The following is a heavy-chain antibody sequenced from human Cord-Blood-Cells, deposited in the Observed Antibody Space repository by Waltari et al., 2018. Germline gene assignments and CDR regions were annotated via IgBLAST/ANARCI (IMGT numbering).Heavy chain of an antibody. D-gene: IGHD6-6*01. Sequence: QLQLQESGSGLVKPSQTLSLTCAVSGGSISSGGYSWSWIRQPPGKGLEWIGYISRRRRTHYIPSHVSRVTRSVDRSKNQFSLKLMSVTAADTAVYYCARGEQLAHAFDIWGQGTMVTVSS. CDR2: ISRRRRT. CDR3: ARGEQLAHAFDI. V-gene: IGHV4-30-2*01. CDR1: GGSISSGGYS. J-gene: IGHJ3*02.